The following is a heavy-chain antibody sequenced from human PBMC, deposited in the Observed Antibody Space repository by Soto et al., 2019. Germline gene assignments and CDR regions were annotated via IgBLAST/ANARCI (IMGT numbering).Heavy chain of an antibody. CDR1: GFTFSSYA. J-gene: IGHJ3*01. Sequence: GGSLRLSCAASGFTFSSYAMHWVRQAPGKGLEWVAVISYDGTTTPYADSVKGRFTISRDNAKNTLYLQMHSLRAEDTALYFCVRDRGYPDSFDVWGRGTMVTVSS. V-gene: IGHV3-30-3*01. CDR2: ISYDGTTT. D-gene: IGHD1-1*01. CDR3: VRDRGYPDSFDV.